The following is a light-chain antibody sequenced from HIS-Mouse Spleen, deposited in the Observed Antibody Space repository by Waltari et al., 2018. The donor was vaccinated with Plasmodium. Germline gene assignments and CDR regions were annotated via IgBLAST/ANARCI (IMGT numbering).Light chain of an antibody. CDR1: SSDVGGYNY. V-gene: IGLV2-8*01. CDR2: EVS. Sequence: QSALTQPPSASGSPGQSVTISCTGTSSDVGGYNYVSWYQQHPGKAPKLMIYEVSKRPSGVPDRVSGSKAGHTASLTVSGLQAEDEADYYCSSYAGSNSVVFGGGTKLTVL. J-gene: IGLJ2*01. CDR3: SSYAGSNSVV.